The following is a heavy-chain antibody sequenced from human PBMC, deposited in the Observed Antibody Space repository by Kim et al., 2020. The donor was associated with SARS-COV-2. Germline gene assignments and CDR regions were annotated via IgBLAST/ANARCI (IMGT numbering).Heavy chain of an antibody. Sequence: GESLKISCQGSEDTFTNYWINWVRQMPGKGLEWMGRIDPSDSFTNYNPSFQGHVSISADKSTNSAYLQWTSLRASDTATYFCARHGRLRGASAGFDYWGQGTQVTVSS. CDR2: IDPSDSFT. D-gene: IGHD6-13*01. V-gene: IGHV5-10-1*01. CDR3: ARHGRLRGASAGFDY. J-gene: IGHJ4*02. CDR1: EDTFTNYW.